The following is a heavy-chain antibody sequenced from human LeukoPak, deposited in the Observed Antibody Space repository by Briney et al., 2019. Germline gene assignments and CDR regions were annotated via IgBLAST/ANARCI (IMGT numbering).Heavy chain of an antibody. CDR1: GFTFSSTA. Sequence: GGSLRLSCAASGFTFSSTAMHWVRQVPGKGLEWVAVISYDGSNKYYADSVKGRLTISRDNSKNTLYLQMNSLRAADTAVYFCAKSYGSELYFDYWGQGALVTVSS. V-gene: IGHV3-30*18. J-gene: IGHJ4*02. CDR2: ISYDGSNK. D-gene: IGHD3-10*01. CDR3: AKSYGSELYFDY.